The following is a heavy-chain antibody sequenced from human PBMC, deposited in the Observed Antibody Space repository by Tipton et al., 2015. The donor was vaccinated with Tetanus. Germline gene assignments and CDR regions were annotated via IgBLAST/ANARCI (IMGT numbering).Heavy chain of an antibody. J-gene: IGHJ5*02. CDR3: ARRGITMVRGVTPQFDP. D-gene: IGHD3-10*01. CDR2: INHSGST. V-gene: IGHV4-34*01. Sequence: GLVKPSETLSLTCAVYGGSFSGYYWSWIRQPPGKGLEWIGEINHSGSTNYNPSLKSRVTISVDTSKNQFSLKLSSVTAADTAVYYCARRGITMVRGVTPQFDPWGQGTLVTVSS. CDR1: GGSFSGYY.